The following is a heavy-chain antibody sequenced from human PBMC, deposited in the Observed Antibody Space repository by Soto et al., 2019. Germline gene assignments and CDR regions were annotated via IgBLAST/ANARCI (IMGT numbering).Heavy chain of an antibody. Sequence: GASVKVSCKASGYTFTGYYMHWVRQAPGQGLEWMGWINPNSGGTNYAQKFQGWVTMTRDTSISTAYMELSRLRSDDTAVYYCARGDEVGATPYYYYYGMDVWGQGTTVTDSS. CDR1: GYTFTGYY. J-gene: IGHJ6*02. CDR3: ARGDEVGATPYYYYYGMDV. V-gene: IGHV1-2*04. CDR2: INPNSGGT. D-gene: IGHD1-26*01.